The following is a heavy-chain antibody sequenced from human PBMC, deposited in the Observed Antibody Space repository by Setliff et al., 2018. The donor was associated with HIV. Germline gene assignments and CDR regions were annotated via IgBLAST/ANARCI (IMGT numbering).Heavy chain of an antibody. J-gene: IGHJ4*02. Sequence: ASVKVSCKASGYKFTGHHIQWMRQAPGQGLEWMGRINPNMGDTQYAQKFQGRIIMTRDTSINTVYMELSSLTSDDTALYYCARERDSIGYQFDYWGQGTLVTVSS. V-gene: IGHV1-2*06. CDR1: GYKFTGHH. CDR3: ARERDSIGYQFDY. CDR2: INPNMGDT. D-gene: IGHD3-22*01.